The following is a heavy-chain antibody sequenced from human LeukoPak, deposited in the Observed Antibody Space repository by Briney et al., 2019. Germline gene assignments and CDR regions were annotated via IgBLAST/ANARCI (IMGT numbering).Heavy chain of an antibody. V-gene: IGHV4-30-4*01. CDR3: ARDRHPAGYGMDV. CDR2: IYYSGST. Sequence: NPSETLSLTCTVSGGSISSGDYYWSWIRQPPGKGLEWIGYIYYSGSTYYNPSLKSRVTISVDTSKNQFSLKLSSVTAADTAVYYCARDRHPAGYGMDVWGQGTTVTVSS. J-gene: IGHJ6*02. D-gene: IGHD6-6*01. CDR1: GGSISSGDYY.